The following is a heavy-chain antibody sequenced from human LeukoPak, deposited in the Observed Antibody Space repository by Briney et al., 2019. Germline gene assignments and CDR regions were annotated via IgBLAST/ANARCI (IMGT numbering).Heavy chain of an antibody. V-gene: IGHV1-2*02. CDR1: GYTFTGCY. D-gene: IGHD2-2*01. CDR2: INPNSGGT. CDR3: AREIVCSSTSCYVIDY. Sequence: ASVKVSCKASGYTFTGCYMHWVRQAPGQGLEWMGWINPNSGGTNYAQKFQGRVTMTRDTSISTAYMELSRLRSDDTAVYYCAREIVCSSTSCYVIDYWGQGTLVTVSS. J-gene: IGHJ4*02.